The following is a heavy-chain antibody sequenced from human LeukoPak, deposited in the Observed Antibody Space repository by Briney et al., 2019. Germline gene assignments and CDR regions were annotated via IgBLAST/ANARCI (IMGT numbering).Heavy chain of an antibody. J-gene: IGHJ5*02. D-gene: IGHD2-15*01. CDR3: ARQPNIVVVDNWFDP. CDR1: GGSITRSGFY. Sequence: SDTLSLTCTVSGGSITRSGFYWGWIRQPPGKGLEWIGNIYYGGSAYYNPSLKSRVTISVDTSKNQFSLKLSSVAAADTAVYYCARQPNIVVVDNWFDPWGQGTRVAVSS. V-gene: IGHV4-39*07. CDR2: IYYGGSA.